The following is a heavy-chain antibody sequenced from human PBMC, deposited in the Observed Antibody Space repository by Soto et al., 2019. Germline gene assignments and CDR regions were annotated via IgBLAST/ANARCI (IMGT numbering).Heavy chain of an antibody. CDR3: ARDRTPLVAARPQGWLDP. CDR1: GFTFSSYA. CDR2: ISYDGSNK. D-gene: IGHD6-6*01. V-gene: IGHV3-30-3*01. J-gene: IGHJ5*02. Sequence: PGGSLRLSCAASGFTFSSYAMHWVRQAPGKGLEWVAVISYDGSNKYYADSVKGRFTISRDNSKNTLYLQMNSLRAEDTAVYYCARDRTPLVAARPQGWLDPWGQGTLVTVSS.